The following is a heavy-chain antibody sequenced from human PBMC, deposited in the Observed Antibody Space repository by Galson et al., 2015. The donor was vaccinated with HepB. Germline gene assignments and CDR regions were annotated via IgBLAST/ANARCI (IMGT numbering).Heavy chain of an antibody. J-gene: IGHJ4*02. V-gene: IGHV3-30*02. CDR2: ILHDGGGI. CDR1: GFTFSSHA. CDR3: AKDLSGSWTYDY. Sequence: SLRLSCAVSGFTFSSHAVHWVRQTPGKGLEWVAIILHDGGGIRYADSVKGRFTISRDNSKNTLSLQMDSLRVEDTALYYCAKDLSGSWTYDYWGQGTLVTVSS. D-gene: IGHD3/OR15-3a*01.